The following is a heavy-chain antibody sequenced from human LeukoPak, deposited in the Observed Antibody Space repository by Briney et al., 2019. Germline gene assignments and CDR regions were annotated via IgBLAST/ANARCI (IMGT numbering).Heavy chain of an antibody. Sequence: PGGSLRLSCAASGFAFSSYWIHWVRQAPGKGLVWVSRINGGGSDSIYADSVKGRFTISRDNAQNTVYLQMNSLRAEDTAIYYCARGHSTGCFDYWGQGTLVTVSS. CDR2: INGGGSDS. J-gene: IGHJ4*02. CDR1: GFAFSSYW. D-gene: IGHD1-14*01. CDR3: ARGHSTGCFDY. V-gene: IGHV3-74*01.